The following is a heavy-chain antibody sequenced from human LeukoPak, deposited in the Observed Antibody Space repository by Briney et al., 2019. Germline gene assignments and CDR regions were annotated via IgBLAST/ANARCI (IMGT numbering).Heavy chain of an antibody. V-gene: IGHV3-30*04. J-gene: IGHJ5*02. CDR1: GFTYRSYV. D-gene: IGHD3-16*01. CDR2: ISYDGSHN. Sequence: PARSLRPSCAASGFTYRSYVMHWLRQAPGKVLQWVAVISYDGSHNNYADSVKGRFTISRDNSKNTLYLQMTSLRSEETAVYYCARAASGEGDLESWGQGTLVTVSP. CDR3: ARAASGEGDLES.